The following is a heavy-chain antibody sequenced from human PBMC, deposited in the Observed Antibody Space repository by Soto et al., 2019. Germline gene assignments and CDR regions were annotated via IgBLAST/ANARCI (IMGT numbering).Heavy chain of an antibody. CDR1: GFSLSTSGVG. CDR3: ARKPAEYSSGWHYYYYGMDV. J-gene: IGHJ6*02. Sequence: QITLKESGPTLVKPTQTLTLTCTFSGFSLSTSGVGVGWIRQPPGKALEWLALIYWDDDKRYSPSLKSRLTITKDPSKNQVVLTMTNMDPVDTATYYCARKPAEYSSGWHYYYYGMDVWGQGTTVTVSS. D-gene: IGHD6-19*01. CDR2: IYWDDDK. V-gene: IGHV2-5*02.